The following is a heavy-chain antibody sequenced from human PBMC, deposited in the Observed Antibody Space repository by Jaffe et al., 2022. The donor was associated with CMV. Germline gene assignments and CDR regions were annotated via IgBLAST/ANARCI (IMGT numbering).Heavy chain of an antibody. CDR3: ASTLTVDSSGYPWYFDY. J-gene: IGHJ4*02. CDR2: IYYSGST. V-gene: IGHV4-39*01. D-gene: IGHD3-22*01. Sequence: QLQLQESGPGLVKPSETLSLTCTVSGGSISSSSYYWGWIRQPPGKGLEWIGSIYYSGSTYYNPSLKSRVTISVDTSKNQFSLKLSSVTAADTAVYYCASTLTVDSSGYPWYFDYWGQGTLVTVSS. CDR1: GGSISSSSYY.